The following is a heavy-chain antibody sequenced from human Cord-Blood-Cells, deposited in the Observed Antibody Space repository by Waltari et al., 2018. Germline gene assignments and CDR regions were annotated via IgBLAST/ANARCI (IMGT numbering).Heavy chain of an antibody. V-gene: IGHV4-61*09. CDR2: IYTSEST. J-gene: IGHJ4*02. Sequence: QVQLQESGPGLVKPSQTLSLTCTVSGGSISSGSYYWSWIRQPAGKGLEWIGYIYTSESTNYNHSLRSRVTISVDTSKNQFSRKLSAVTAADTAVYYCARIKDIVLMVYDDWCQGTLVTVSS. D-gene: IGHD2-8*01. CDR1: GGSISSGSYY. CDR3: ARIKDIVLMVYDD.